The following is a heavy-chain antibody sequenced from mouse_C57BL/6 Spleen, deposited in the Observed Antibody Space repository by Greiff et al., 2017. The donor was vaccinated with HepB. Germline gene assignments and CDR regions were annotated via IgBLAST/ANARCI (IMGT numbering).Heavy chain of an antibody. CDR2: IWRGGST. CDR3: AKEGLLRGAMDY. Sequence: VKLMESGPGLVQPSQSLSITCTVSGFSLTSYGVHWVRQSPGKGLEWLGVIWRGGSTDYNAAFMSRLSITKDNSKSQVFFKMNSLQADDTAIYYCAKEGLLRGAMDYWGQGTSVTVSS. D-gene: IGHD1-1*01. CDR1: GFSLTSYG. V-gene: IGHV2-5*01. J-gene: IGHJ4*01.